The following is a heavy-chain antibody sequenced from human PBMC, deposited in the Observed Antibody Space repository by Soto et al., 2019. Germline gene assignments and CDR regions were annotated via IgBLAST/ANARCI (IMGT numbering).Heavy chain of an antibody. CDR2: INPNSGDT. Sequence: GASVKVSCKASGYTFTGHYLHWVRQAPGQGLEWMGWINPNSGDTNYAQKFHGRVTMSRDTSISTAYLELSSLRSDDTAVYYCARLNYGDNPLDYWGQGALVTVSS. CDR3: ARLNYGDNPLDY. J-gene: IGHJ4*02. D-gene: IGHD4-17*01. CDR1: GYTFTGHY. V-gene: IGHV1-2*02.